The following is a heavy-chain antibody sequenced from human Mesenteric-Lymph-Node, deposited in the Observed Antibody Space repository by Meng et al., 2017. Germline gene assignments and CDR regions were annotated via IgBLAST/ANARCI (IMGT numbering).Heavy chain of an antibody. CDR3: ARGPDYGDYFDY. J-gene: IGHJ4*02. CDR1: GGTFSSYA. CDR2: IIPIFGTA. V-gene: IGHV1-69*05. D-gene: IGHD3-16*01. Sequence: SVKVSCKASGGTFSSYAISWVRQAPGQGLEWMGGIIPIFGTANYAQKFQGRVTITTDESTSTAYMELSSLRSEGTAVYYCARGPDYGDYFDYWGQGTLVTVSS.